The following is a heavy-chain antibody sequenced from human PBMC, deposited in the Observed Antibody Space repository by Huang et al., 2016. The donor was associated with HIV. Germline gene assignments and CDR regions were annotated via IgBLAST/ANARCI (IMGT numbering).Heavy chain of an antibody. J-gene: IGHJ3*01. CDR3: AKDWGYDFGAFDF. CDR1: GFTFDDYA. CDR2: MNWKSGNI. V-gene: IGHV3-9*01. Sequence: EVQLVESGGGLVRPGRSLRLSCVASGFTFDDYAMHWVRQTPGKGLEGVSGMNWKSGNIAYADSVRGRFTISRDNAKNSLYLQMNRLRPEDTALYYCAKDWGYDFGAFDFWGRGTMVTVSS. D-gene: IGHD3-16*01.